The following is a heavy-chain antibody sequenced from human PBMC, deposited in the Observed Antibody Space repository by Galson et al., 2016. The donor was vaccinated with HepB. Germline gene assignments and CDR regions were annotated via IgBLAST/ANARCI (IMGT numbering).Heavy chain of an antibody. J-gene: IGHJ4*02. CDR3: ARDDDYVWGTYRYTRTVPQYYFDY. CDR2: IKASDDTT. V-gene: IGHV3-23*01. Sequence: SLRLSCAASGFTLSNYDTNWVRQAPGKGLEWVSDIKASDDTTHYADSVKGRFTISRDNSKNTLYLQMNSLRAEDTAVYYCARDDDYVWGTYRYTRTVPQYYFDYWGQGTLVTVSS. CDR1: GFTLSNYD. D-gene: IGHD3-16*02.